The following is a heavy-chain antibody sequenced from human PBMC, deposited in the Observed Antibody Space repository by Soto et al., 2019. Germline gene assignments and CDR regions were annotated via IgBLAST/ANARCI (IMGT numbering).Heavy chain of an antibody. CDR2: ISYDGSNK. CDR1: GFTFSSYA. Sequence: GGSLRLSCAASGFTFSSYAMSWVRQAPGKGLEWVAVISYDGSNKYYADSVKGRFTISRDNSKNTLYLQMNSLRAEDTAVYYCAKDGAGNNWNYVYYYGMDVWGQGTTVTVSS. V-gene: IGHV3-30*18. D-gene: IGHD1-7*01. CDR3: AKDGAGNNWNYVYYYGMDV. J-gene: IGHJ6*02.